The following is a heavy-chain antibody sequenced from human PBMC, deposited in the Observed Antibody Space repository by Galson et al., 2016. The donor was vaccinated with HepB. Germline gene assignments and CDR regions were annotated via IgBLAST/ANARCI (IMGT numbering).Heavy chain of an antibody. Sequence: SLRLSCAASGFIVSSNYMRWVRQAPGNGLEWVSVIYSSGKTYYADAVKGRFTISRDNSTNILFLQMNSLRAEDTAVYYCTRGWIREYSSGNGGGNGGDHWGQGTLVTVSS. J-gene: IGHJ4*02. V-gene: IGHV3-53*01. CDR2: IYSSGKT. D-gene: IGHD2-21*01. CDR1: GFIVSSNY. CDR3: TRGWIREYSSGNGGGNGGDH.